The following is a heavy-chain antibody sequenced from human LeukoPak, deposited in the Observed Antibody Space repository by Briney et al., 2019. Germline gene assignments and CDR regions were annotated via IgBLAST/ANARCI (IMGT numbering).Heavy chain of an antibody. D-gene: IGHD3-9*01. J-gene: IGHJ4*02. Sequence: GESLRLSCAASGFTFSSYWMHWVRQTPGKGLVWVSRSNSDGSSTTYADSVKGRFTISRANAKNTLYLQMHSLRAEDTAVYYCARGRYFDQYTPLDFWGQGTLVTVSS. CDR2: SNSDGSST. CDR1: GFTFSSYW. V-gene: IGHV3-74*03. CDR3: ARGRYFDQYTPLDF.